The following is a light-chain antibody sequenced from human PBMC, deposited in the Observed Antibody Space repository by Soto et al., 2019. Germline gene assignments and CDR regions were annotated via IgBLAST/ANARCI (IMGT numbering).Light chain of an antibody. V-gene: IGKV3-15*01. J-gene: IGKJ1*01. CDR2: GAS. CDR3: QEYDNWPPWT. CDR1: QSVNSK. Sequence: EIVMTQSAATLSVSPGERVSLSCRSSQSVNSKLAWYQQKPGQAPRLLIYGASTRATGIPARFSGSGSGTEFTLTISGLQSEDFAVYYCQEYDNWPPWTFGQGTKVDI.